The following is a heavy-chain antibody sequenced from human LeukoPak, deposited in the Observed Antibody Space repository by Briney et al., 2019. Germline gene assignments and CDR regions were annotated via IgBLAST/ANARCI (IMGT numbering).Heavy chain of an antibody. V-gene: IGHV3-23*01. CDR2: ISGSAGST. Sequence: GGSLRLSCAASGFTFSTYAMSWVRQAPGKGLEWVSAISGSAGSTNYADSVKGRFTISRDNAKNTLNLQMNSLRAEDTAVYYCARDLGQYYDTSDNWFDPWGQGTLVTVSS. CDR1: GFTFSTYA. J-gene: IGHJ5*02. CDR3: ARDLGQYYDTSDNWFDP. D-gene: IGHD3-22*01.